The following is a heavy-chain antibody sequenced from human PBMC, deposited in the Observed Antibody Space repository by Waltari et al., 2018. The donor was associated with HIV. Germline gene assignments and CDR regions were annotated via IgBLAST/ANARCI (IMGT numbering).Heavy chain of an antibody. CDR2: IKQDGSEK. J-gene: IGHJ4*02. D-gene: IGHD1-26*01. CDR1: GFSFRGYW. V-gene: IGHV3-7*01. Sequence: EGQLVESGGGLVQPGGFLRLSCAASGFSFRGYWMTWVRQAPGKGLEWVANIKQDGSEKYYVDSVKGRFTISRDNAKNSLYLQMNSLRAEDTAVYFCARRRGSYCLDYWGQGTLVTVSS. CDR3: ARRRGSYCLDY.